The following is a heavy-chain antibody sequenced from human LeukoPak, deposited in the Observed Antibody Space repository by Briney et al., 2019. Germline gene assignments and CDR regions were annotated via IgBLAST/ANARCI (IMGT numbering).Heavy chain of an antibody. CDR1: GYTFTSYG. J-gene: IGHJ5*02. CDR3: ARATPLRYFENWFDP. Sequence: ASVKVSFKASGYTFTSYGISWVRQAPGQGLEWMGWISAYNGNTNYAQKLQGRVTMTTDTSTSTAYMELRSLRSDDTAVYYCARATPLRYFENWFDPWGQGTLVTVSS. CDR2: ISAYNGNT. D-gene: IGHD3-9*01. V-gene: IGHV1-18*01.